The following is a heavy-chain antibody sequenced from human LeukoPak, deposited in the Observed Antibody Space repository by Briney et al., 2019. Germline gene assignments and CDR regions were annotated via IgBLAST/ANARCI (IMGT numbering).Heavy chain of an antibody. CDR3: ARDLTAQNWFDP. V-gene: IGHV4-59*01. CDR2: IYKSGST. J-gene: IGHJ5*02. CDR1: GGSISNSY. Sequence: SETLSLTCTVSGGSISNSYWSWIRQSPGKGLEWIGYIYKSGSTNYNLSLKSRVTISVDTSKNQFSLKLSSVTAADTAVYYCARDLTAQNWFDPWGQGTLVTVSS.